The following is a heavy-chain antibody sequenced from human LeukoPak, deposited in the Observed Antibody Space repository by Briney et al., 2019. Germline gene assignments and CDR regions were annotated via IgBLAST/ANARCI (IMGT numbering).Heavy chain of an antibody. CDR3: ARDLTAQNWFDP. V-gene: IGHV4-59*01. CDR2: IYKSGST. J-gene: IGHJ5*02. CDR1: GGSISNSY. Sequence: SETLSLTCTVSGGSISNSYWSWIRQSPGKGLEWIGYIYKSGSTNYNLSLKSRVTISVDTSKNQFSLKLSSVTAADTAVYYCARDLTAQNWFDPWGQGTLVTVSS.